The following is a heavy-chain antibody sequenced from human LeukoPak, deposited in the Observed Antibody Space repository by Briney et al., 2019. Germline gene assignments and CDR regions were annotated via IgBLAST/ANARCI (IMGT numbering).Heavy chain of an antibody. CDR1: GGSISSGGYY. D-gene: IGHD4-17*01. J-gene: IGHJ1*01. Sequence: SETLSLTCTVSGGSISSGGYYWSWIRQHPGKGLEWIGYIYYSGSTYYNPSLKSRVTISVDTSKNQYSLKLSSVTAADTAVYYCARAGADYGDYLRFQHWGQGTLVTVSS. CDR3: ARAGADYGDYLRFQH. V-gene: IGHV4-31*03. CDR2: IYYSGST.